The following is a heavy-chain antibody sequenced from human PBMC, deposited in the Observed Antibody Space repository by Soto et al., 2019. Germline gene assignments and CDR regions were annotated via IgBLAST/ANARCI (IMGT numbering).Heavy chain of an antibody. Sequence: QITLKESGPTLVKPTQPLTLTCTFSGFSLSTSGVGVGWIRQPPGKALEWLALIYWDDDKRYSPSLKSRLTITKDTSKNQVVLTMTNMDPVDTATYYCAHSEDSYGSNYYYGMDVWGQGTTVTVSS. CDR2: IYWDDDK. CDR1: GFSLSTSGVG. J-gene: IGHJ6*02. CDR3: AHSEDSYGSNYYYGMDV. D-gene: IGHD5-18*01. V-gene: IGHV2-5*02.